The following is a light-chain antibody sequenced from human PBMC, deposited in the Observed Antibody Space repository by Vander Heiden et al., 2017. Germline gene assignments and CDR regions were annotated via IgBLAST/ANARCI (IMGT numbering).Light chain of an antibody. CDR2: QDS. CDR3: QAWDSSTAV. V-gene: IGLV3-1*01. J-gene: IGLJ2*01. CDR1: KLGDKY. Sequence: SYELPHPHSVSVSPGQTATITCSGDKLGDKYSCWYQQKPGQSPVTVSYQDSTRPSGIPERFSGSNSGNTATLTISGTQAMDEADYYCQAWDSSTAVFGGGTKLTV.